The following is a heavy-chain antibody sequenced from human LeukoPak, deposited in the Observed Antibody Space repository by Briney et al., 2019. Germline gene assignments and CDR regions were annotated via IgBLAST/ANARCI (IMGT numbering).Heavy chain of an antibody. Sequence: SETLSLTCAVYGGSFSGYYWSWIRQPPGKGLEWIGEINHSGSTNYNPSLKSRVTISVDTSKNQFSLKLSSVTAADTAVYYCARESVAAPPINWFDPWGQGTLVTVSS. D-gene: IGHD2-15*01. V-gene: IGHV4-34*01. CDR2: INHSGST. CDR3: ARESVAAPPINWFDP. J-gene: IGHJ5*02. CDR1: GGSFSGYY.